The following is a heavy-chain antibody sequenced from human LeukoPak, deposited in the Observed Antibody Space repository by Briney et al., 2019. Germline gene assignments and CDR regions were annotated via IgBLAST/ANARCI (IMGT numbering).Heavy chain of an antibody. V-gene: IGHV3-30*02. D-gene: IGHD4-11*01. CDR1: GFTFSTYG. J-gene: IGHJ4*02. CDR2: IRYDGSNQ. Sequence: GGSLRLSCAASGFTFSTYGMHWVRQAPGKGLEWVAFIRYDGSNQYYADSVKGRFTISRDNSKNTLYLQMNSLRAEDTAVYSCARGGDHSNYVGYWGQGTLVTVSS. CDR3: ARGGDHSNYVGY.